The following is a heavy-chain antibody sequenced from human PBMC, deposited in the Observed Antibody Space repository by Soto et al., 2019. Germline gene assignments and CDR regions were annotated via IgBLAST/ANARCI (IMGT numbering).Heavy chain of an antibody. V-gene: IGHV1-58*01. CDR2: IVVGSGNT. Sequence: ASVKVSCKASGFTFTSSAVQWVRQARGQRLEWIGWIVVGSGNTNYAQKFQERVTITRDISTSKAYMELSSLRSEDTAVYYCAAQPGSIFGVVITTYYYYGMDVWGQGTTVTVSS. CDR1: GFTFTSSA. CDR3: AAQPGSIFGVVITTYYYYGMDV. D-gene: IGHD3-3*01. J-gene: IGHJ6*02.